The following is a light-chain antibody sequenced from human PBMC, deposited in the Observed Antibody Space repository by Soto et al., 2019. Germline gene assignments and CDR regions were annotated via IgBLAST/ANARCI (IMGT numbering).Light chain of an antibody. CDR1: QSIGSY. CDR3: QQRSNWPPRYT. V-gene: IGKV1-39*01. CDR2: AAS. J-gene: IGKJ2*01. Sequence: DIQLTQSPSSLSASVGEGVTITCRASQSIGSYINWYRHKPGKAPVLLISAASSFQTDEPSRFSGGGSGPDFTLTISSLEPEDFAVYYCQQRSNWPPRYTFGQGTKLEIK.